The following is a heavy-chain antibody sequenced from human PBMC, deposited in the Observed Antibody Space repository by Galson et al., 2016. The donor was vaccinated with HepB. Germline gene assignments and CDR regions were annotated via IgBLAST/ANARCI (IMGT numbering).Heavy chain of an antibody. CDR1: GFTFDDYA. Sequence: SLRLSCAASGFTFDDYAMHWVRQSPGKGLEWVSGVSWNSGRVAYPDSVKGRFTISRDNAKNSLFLQMNSLRPEDTAFYYCAKDGGGRSGGRGFYYDYGMDVWGKGTTVTVSS. J-gene: IGHJ6*04. V-gene: IGHV3-9*01. CDR2: VSWNSGRV. D-gene: IGHD6-25*01. CDR3: AKDGGGRSGGRGFYYDYGMDV.